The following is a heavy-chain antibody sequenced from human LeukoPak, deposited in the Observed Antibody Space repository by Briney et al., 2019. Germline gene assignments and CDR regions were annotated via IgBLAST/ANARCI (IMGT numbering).Heavy chain of an antibody. CDR1: GFTFDNFG. CDR3: VRGPETYFYYSGSSSDFDY. D-gene: IGHD3-10*01. V-gene: IGHV3-33*01. Sequence: PGGSLRLPCAASGFTFDNFGMHWVRQAPGKGLEWVALMSYDGTSKYYADSVKGRFTISRDDSKDTLFLEMNSLRGEDTAVYYCVRGPETYFYYSGSSSDFDYWGQGTPVTISS. J-gene: IGHJ4*02. CDR2: MSYDGTSK.